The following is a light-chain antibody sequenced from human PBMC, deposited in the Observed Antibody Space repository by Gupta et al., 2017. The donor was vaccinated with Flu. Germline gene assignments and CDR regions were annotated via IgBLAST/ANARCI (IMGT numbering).Light chain of an antibody. CDR2: VNSDGSL. CDR1: SGHSTYA. V-gene: IGLV4-69*01. J-gene: IGLJ2*01. CDR3: QTWVTVDII. Sequence: QLLLTQSPSASSSLGASVKLTFTLSSGHSTYAIAWHQQQPETGPRYLMKVNSDGSLSRGDGIPDRFSGSSYGAARYLTISSLQSEAEADYYCQTWVTVDIIFGGGTKLTVL.